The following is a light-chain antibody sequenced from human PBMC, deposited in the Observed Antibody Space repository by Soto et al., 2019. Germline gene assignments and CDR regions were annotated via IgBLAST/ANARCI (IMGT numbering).Light chain of an antibody. CDR2: EVS. CDR1: SSDVGSYNL. Sequence: QSALTQPASVSGSPGQSITISCTGTSSDVGSYNLVSWYQQHPGKAPKLMIYEVSKRPSGVSNRFSGSKSGNTASLTISGLQAEDEADYYCCSYAGSSTFGCPVVFGGGSKLTV. V-gene: IGLV2-23*02. CDR3: CSYAGSSTFGCPVV. J-gene: IGLJ2*01.